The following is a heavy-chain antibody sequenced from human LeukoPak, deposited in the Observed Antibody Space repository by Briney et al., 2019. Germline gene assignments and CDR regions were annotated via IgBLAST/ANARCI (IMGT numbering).Heavy chain of an antibody. CDR1: GGSFSGYY. CDR2: TYYSGST. V-gene: IGHV4-59*12. D-gene: IGHD3-10*01. Sequence: PSETLSLTCAVYGGSFSGYYWSWIRQPPGKGLGWIGYTYYSGSTNYNPSLKSRVTISVDTSKNQFSLKLSSVTAADTAVYYCARVSYRKSYRWFDPWGQGTQVTVSS. CDR3: ARVSYRKSYRWFDP. J-gene: IGHJ5*02.